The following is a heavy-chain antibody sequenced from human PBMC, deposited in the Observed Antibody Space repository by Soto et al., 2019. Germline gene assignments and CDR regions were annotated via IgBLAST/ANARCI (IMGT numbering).Heavy chain of an antibody. D-gene: IGHD6-19*01. CDR3: ARDLISAWYYYFDS. V-gene: IGHV3-7*01. CDR1: GFIFSNYW. Sequence: GGSLRLSCAASGFIFSNYWMSWVRPAPGKGLEWVANVKEDGSERYYVDSVKGRFTISRDNAKKSLYLQMNSLRAEDTAVYYCARDLISAWYYYFDSWGQGTLVTVSS. J-gene: IGHJ4*02. CDR2: VKEDGSER.